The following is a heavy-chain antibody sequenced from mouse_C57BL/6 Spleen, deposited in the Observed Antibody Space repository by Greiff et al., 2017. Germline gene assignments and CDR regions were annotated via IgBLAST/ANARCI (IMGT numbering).Heavy chain of an antibody. V-gene: IGHV1-72*01. CDR3: ARGDGNYVDYAMGY. CDR1: GYTFTSYW. CDR2: IDPNSGGT. D-gene: IGHD2-1*01. J-gene: IGHJ4*01. Sequence: VQLQQSGAELVKPGASVKMSCKASGYTFTSYWMHWVKQRPGRGLEWIGRIDPNSGGTKYNEKFKSKATLTVDKPSSTAYMQLSSLTSEVYAVYYCARGDGNYVDYAMGYWGQGTSVTVSS.